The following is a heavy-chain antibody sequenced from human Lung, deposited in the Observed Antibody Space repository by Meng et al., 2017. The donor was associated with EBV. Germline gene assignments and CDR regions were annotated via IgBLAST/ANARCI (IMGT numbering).Heavy chain of an antibody. V-gene: IGHV4-34*01. CDR1: GGSFSGYY. J-gene: IGHJ5*02. Sequence: QGPLRQWGAGLLNRSETLSLTCAVYGGSFSGYYWSWIRQPPGKGLEWIGEINHSGSTNYNPSLKSRVTISVDTSKNQFSLKLSSVTAADTAVYYCATSFSYYDSRWEANWFDPWGQGTLVTVSS. CDR3: ATSFSYYDSRWEANWFDP. CDR2: INHSGST. D-gene: IGHD3-3*01.